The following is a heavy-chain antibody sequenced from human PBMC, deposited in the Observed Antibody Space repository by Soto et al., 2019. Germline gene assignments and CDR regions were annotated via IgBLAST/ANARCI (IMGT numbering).Heavy chain of an antibody. Sequence: EVQLVESGGGLAKPGGSLRLSCAASGFTFSNAWMNWVRQGPGKGLEWVGRIKSKSDGGTTDYAAPVKGRFTISREDSRKTLYLQMSSLKTEDTALYYCVTSTKDLTDHYYLHCMDVWGQGTTVTVSS. CDR3: VTSTKDLTDHYYLHCMDV. D-gene: IGHD3-10*01. CDR1: GFTFSNAW. V-gene: IGHV3-15*07. CDR2: IKSKSDGGTT. J-gene: IGHJ6*02.